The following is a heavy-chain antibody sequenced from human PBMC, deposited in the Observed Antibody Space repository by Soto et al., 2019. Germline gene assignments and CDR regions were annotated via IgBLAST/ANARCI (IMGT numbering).Heavy chain of an antibody. J-gene: IGHJ6*02. D-gene: IGHD6-19*01. CDR1: GFTFSSYA. V-gene: IGHV3-23*01. CDR3: AKALYSSGWSTPTYGMDV. Sequence: EVQLLESGGGLVQPGGSLRLSCAASGFTFSSYAMSWVRQAPGKGLEWVSAISGSGGSTYYADSVKGRFTISRDNSKNTLYLQMNSLRADATAVYYCAKALYSSGWSTPTYGMDVWGQGTTVTVSS. CDR2: ISGSGGST.